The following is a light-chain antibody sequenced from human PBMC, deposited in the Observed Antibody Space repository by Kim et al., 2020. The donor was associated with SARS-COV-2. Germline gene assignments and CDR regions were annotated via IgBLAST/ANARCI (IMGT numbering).Light chain of an antibody. CDR2: DAS. J-gene: IGKJ1*01. V-gene: IGKV3-11*01. CDR1: RSVSSY. Sequence: SLSPGEGATLSCRASRSVSSYLAWYQQKPGQAPRLLIYDASTRAPGIPARFSGSGSGTDFTLTISNLEPEDFAVYYCQQRTNWRTFGQGTKVDIK. CDR3: QQRTNWRT.